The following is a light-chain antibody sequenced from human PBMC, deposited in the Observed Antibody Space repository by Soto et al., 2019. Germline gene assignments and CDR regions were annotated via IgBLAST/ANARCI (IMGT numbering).Light chain of an antibody. V-gene: IGLV2-14*01. Sequence: QSALPQPASVSGSPGQSITISCTGTSMDVGGYNYVSWYQQYPGKAPKLMIFGVSDRPSGVSNRFSGSKSGNTASLTISGLQAEDEADYYCSSYKTSSTVVVFGGGTKVTVL. CDR2: GVS. CDR1: SMDVGGYNY. J-gene: IGLJ2*01. CDR3: SSYKTSSTVVV.